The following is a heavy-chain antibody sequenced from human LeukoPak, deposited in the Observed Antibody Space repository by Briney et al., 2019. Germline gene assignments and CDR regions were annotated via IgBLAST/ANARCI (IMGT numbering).Heavy chain of an antibody. CDR2: IYPGDSDT. Sequence: GESLKISCKGSGYSFTSYWIAWARQMPGKGLEWMGIIYPGDSDTRYSPSFQGQVTISADKSISTAYLQWSSLKASDTAMYYCARRYDSSGYYSGFDYWGQGTLVTVSS. V-gene: IGHV5-51*01. CDR1: GYSFTSYW. J-gene: IGHJ4*02. D-gene: IGHD3-22*01. CDR3: ARRYDSSGYYSGFDY.